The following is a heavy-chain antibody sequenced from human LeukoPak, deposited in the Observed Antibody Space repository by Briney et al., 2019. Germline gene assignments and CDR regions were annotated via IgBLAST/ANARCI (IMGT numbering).Heavy chain of an antibody. D-gene: IGHD4-23*01. Sequence: ASVKVSCKASGYTFTSYAISWVRQAPGQGLEWMGWISADNGNTDYAQGFQGRVTMTTDTSTSTAYMELRSLRSDDTAVYYCARADYGGNSGKNDYWGQGTLVTVSS. J-gene: IGHJ4*02. CDR3: ARADYGGNSGKNDY. CDR1: GYTFTSYA. CDR2: ISADNGNT. V-gene: IGHV1-18*01.